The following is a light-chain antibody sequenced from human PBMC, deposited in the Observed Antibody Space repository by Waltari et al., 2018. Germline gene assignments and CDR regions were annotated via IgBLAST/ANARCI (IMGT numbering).Light chain of an antibody. J-gene: IGKJ1*01. CDR2: WAF. Sequence: DILMTQSPDSLTVSLGERATINCTSSQSVFFRSDKKNYLAWFQQKPGQPPKLLISWAFSRESGVPERFSASGSGTDLTLTITNLQPEDVATYFCHQHFTTPLTFGQGTKV. CDR1: QSVFFRSDKKNY. CDR3: HQHFTTPLT. V-gene: IGKV4-1*01.